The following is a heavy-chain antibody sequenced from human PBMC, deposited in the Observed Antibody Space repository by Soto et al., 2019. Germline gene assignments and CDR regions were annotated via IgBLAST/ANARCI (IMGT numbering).Heavy chain of an antibody. D-gene: IGHD3-10*01. CDR1: GFSLNTSGVG. Sequence: QITLKESGPTVVKPTQTLTLTCTFSGFSLNTSGVGVGWIRQPPGKALEWLALIYWDDDKRYSPSLKNRLSITNDTSKNQVVLTMTNMDPVDTATFYCARLFGELFAFDYYYYGMDVWGQGTTVTVSS. J-gene: IGHJ6*02. V-gene: IGHV2-5*02. CDR2: IYWDDDK. CDR3: ARLFGELFAFDYYYYGMDV.